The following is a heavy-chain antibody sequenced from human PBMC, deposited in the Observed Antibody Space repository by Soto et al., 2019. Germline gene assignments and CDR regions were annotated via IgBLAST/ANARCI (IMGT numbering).Heavy chain of an antibody. CDR1: GFTFSSYA. D-gene: IGHD6-19*01. J-gene: IGHJ6*03. CDR2: ISGSGGST. Sequence: GGSLRLSCAASGFTFSSYAMSWVRQAPGKGLEWVSAISGSGGSTYYADSEKGRFTISRDNSKNTLYLQMNSLRAEDTAVYYCAKDDGNSSGWYYPYYYMDVWGKGTTVTVSS. V-gene: IGHV3-23*01. CDR3: AKDDGNSSGWYYPYYYMDV.